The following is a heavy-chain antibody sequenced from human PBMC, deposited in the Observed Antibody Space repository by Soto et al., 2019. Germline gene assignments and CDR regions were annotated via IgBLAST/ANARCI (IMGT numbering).Heavy chain of an antibody. V-gene: IGHV3-30*19. CDR1: GFTFRSYV. CDR3: ARWGTTGGLDV. J-gene: IGHJ4*02. D-gene: IGHD3-16*01. Sequence: QVQLVESGGGVVQPGTSLRLSCVGSGFTFRSYVIHWVRQAPGKGLEWVPLTSYDGTNNYYGDSVKGRFTISRDNSKNTVDLQMDSLRLEDTSLYYCARWGTTGGLDVWGPGTLVSVSS. CDR2: TSYDGTNN.